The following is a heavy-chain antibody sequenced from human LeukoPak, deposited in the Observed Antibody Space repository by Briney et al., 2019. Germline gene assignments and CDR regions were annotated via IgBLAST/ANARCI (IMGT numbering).Heavy chain of an antibody. V-gene: IGHV4-39*02. CDR1: GGSVSSGDYY. J-gene: IGHJ4*02. Sequence: SETLSLACTVSGGSVSSGDYYWGWIRQPPGKGLEWIGNTYYTGSAHYNPSLKSRVTISVDTSKNHFSLKLTSVTAADAAVYYCARRVYGSGRQDYWGQGTLVTVSS. CDR3: ARRVYGSGRQDY. D-gene: IGHD3-10*01. CDR2: TYYTGSA.